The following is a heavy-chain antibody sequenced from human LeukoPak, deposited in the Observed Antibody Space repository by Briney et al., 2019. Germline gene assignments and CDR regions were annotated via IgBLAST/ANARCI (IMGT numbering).Heavy chain of an antibody. D-gene: IGHD5-24*01. J-gene: IGHJ4*02. Sequence: ASVKVSCKASGYTFTNFGISWVRQAPGQGLEWMGGIIPIFGTANYAQKFQGRVTITADESTSTAYMELSSLRSEDTAVYYCARDKWLQSEGYFDYWGQGTLVTVSS. CDR1: GYTFTNFG. CDR2: IIPIFGTA. CDR3: ARDKWLQSEGYFDY. V-gene: IGHV1-69*13.